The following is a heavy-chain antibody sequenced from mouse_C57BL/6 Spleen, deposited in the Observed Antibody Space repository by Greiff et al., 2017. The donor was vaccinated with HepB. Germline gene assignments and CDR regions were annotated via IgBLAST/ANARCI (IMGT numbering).Heavy chain of an antibody. CDR3: ARDREAY. V-gene: IGHV1-59*01. J-gene: IGHJ3*01. CDR1: GYTFTSYW. CDR2: IDPSDSYT. D-gene: IGHD3-2*01. Sequence: QVQLQQPGAELVRPGTSVKLSCKASGYTFTSYWMHWVKQRPGQGLEWIGVIDPSDSYTNYNQKFKGKATLTVDTSSSTAYMQLSSLTSEDSAVYYCARDREAYWGQGTLVTVSA.